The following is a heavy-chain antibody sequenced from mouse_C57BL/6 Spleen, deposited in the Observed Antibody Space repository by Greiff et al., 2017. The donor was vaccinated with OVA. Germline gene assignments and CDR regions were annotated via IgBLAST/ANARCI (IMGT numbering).Heavy chain of an antibody. V-gene: IGHV1-82*01. CDR1: GYAFSSSW. D-gene: IGHD2-4*01. J-gene: IGHJ3*01. Sequence: QVQLQQSGPELVKPGASVKISCKASGYAFSSSWMNWVKQRPGKGLEWIGRIYPGAGDTNYNGKFKGKATLTADKSSSTAYMQLSSLTSEDSAVYFCARYDDDAWFAYWGQETLVTVSA. CDR3: ARYDDDAWFAY. CDR2: IYPGAGDT.